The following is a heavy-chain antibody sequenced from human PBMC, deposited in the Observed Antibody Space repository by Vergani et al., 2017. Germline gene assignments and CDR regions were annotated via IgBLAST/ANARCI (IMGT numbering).Heavy chain of an antibody. V-gene: IGHV3-13*01. Sequence: EVQLVESGGGLVQPGGSLRLSCAASGFTFSSYDMHWVRQATGKGLEWVSAIGTAGDTYYPGSVKGRFTISRDNSKNTLYLQMNSLRAEDTAVYYCAKAGGILYYESSGPIWGQGTMVTVSS. CDR3: AKAGGILYYESSGPI. CDR1: GFTFSSYD. CDR2: IGTAGDT. D-gene: IGHD3-22*01. J-gene: IGHJ3*02.